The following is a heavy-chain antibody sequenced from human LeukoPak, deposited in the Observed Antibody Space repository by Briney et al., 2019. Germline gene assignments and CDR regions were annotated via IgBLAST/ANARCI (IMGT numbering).Heavy chain of an antibody. CDR1: GGSISSSSYY. Sequence: PSETLSLTCIVSGGSISSSSYYWGWVRQPPGKGLEWIGSMYFSGSTYYNAALKIRLTISVDTSKNQFSLKLSSVTAADTAVYYCARVVVAAQVHYSDYWGQGTLVTVSS. V-gene: IGHV4-39*07. CDR3: ARVVVAAQVHYSDY. D-gene: IGHD2-15*01. J-gene: IGHJ4*02. CDR2: MYFSGST.